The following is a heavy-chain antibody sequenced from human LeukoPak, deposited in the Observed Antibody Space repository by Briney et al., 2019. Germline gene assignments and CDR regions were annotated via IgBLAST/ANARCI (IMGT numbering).Heavy chain of an antibody. Sequence: GGSLRLSCAASGFTFSDYYMSWVRQAPGKGLEWVANIKRDGSDNYYVGSVEGRFTISRDNAKNSLYLQMSSLRAEDTAIYYCARALYNRGWYPDYFDSWGQGTLVTVSA. CDR2: IKRDGSDN. V-gene: IGHV3-7*01. J-gene: IGHJ4*02. CDR3: ARALYNRGWYPDYFDS. D-gene: IGHD6-19*01. CDR1: GFTFSDYY.